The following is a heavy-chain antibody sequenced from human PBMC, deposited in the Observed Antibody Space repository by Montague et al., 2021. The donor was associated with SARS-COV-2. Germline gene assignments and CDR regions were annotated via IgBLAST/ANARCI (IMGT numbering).Heavy chain of an antibody. Sequence: SLRLSFSASGFTFSSYWMHWVRQAPGKGLVWVSRINSDGSSTSYADSVKGRFTISRDNAKNTLYLQMNSLRAEDTAVYYCARSGRQFVVVVAATVENMDVWGQGTTVTVSS. CDR3: ARSGRQFVVVVAATVENMDV. J-gene: IGHJ6*02. CDR1: GFTFSSYW. CDR2: INSDGSST. V-gene: IGHV3-74*01. D-gene: IGHD2-15*01.